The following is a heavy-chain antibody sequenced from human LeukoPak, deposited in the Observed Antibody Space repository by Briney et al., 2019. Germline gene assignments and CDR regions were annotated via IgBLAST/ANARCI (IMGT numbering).Heavy chain of an antibody. Sequence: GGSLRLSCVVSALSIDDYGMSWVRPAPGKGLEWISGIDWSGGAISYSDSVKGRFTISRDNTKNSLYLQMTSLRVDDTAVYYCARDLSASWYSLAYWGQGTLVTVSS. CDR1: ALSIDDYG. V-gene: IGHV3-20*04. CDR2: IDWSGGAI. CDR3: ARDLSASWYSLAY. D-gene: IGHD6-13*01. J-gene: IGHJ4*02.